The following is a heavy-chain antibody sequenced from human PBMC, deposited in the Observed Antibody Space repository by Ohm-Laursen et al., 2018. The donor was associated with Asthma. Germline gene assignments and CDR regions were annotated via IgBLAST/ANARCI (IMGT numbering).Heavy chain of an antibody. J-gene: IGHJ3*01. CDR3: ARSNGRDCFDV. V-gene: IGHV3-33*05. CDR2: ISYDGSNK. D-gene: IGHD2-21*01. Sequence: SLRLSCAASGFTFSSYGMHWVRQAPGKGLEWVAVISYDGSNKYYADSVKGRFTISRDNSKNTLYLQMNSLRAEDTAVYYCARSNGRDCFDVWGQGAMVTVSS. CDR1: GFTFSSYG.